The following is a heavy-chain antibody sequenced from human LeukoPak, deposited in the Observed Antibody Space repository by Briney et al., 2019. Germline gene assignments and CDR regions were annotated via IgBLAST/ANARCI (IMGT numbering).Heavy chain of an antibody. V-gene: IGHV3-23*01. CDR2: ISGSGGST. Sequence: GGSLRLFCAASGFTFSSYAMSWVRQAPGRGLEWVSAISGSGGSTYYADSVKGRFTISRDNSKNTLYLQMNSLRAEDTAVYYCAKDIGTMVRGVICFDYWGQGTLVTVSS. J-gene: IGHJ4*02. D-gene: IGHD3-10*01. CDR3: AKDIGTMVRGVICFDY. CDR1: GFTFSSYA.